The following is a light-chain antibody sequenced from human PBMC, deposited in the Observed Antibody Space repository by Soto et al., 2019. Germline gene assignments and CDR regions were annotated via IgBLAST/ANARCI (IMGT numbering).Light chain of an antibody. Sequence: DIQMTQSPSTLSASVGDRVTITCRASQSISSWLAWYQQKPGKAPKLLIYDASSLESGVPSRFSGSGSGTEFTLTISRLQPVDFATYYCQQYNSYPVTFGQGTKVDIQ. V-gene: IGKV1-5*01. CDR1: QSISSW. CDR3: QQYNSYPVT. J-gene: IGKJ1*01. CDR2: DAS.